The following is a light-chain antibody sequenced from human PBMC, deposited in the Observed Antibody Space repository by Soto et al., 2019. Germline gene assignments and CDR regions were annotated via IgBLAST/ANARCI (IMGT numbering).Light chain of an antibody. V-gene: IGKV3-11*01. CDR3: QHRHNWPTWT. Sequence: EIVLTRSPATLSLSPGERATLSCRASQSVSSSLAWFQHKPGQAXRLLLYDASNRATGIPARFSGSGSGTDFTLTISSLETEDFAVYYGQHRHNWPTWTFGQGTKVDIK. J-gene: IGKJ1*01. CDR2: DAS. CDR1: QSVSSS.